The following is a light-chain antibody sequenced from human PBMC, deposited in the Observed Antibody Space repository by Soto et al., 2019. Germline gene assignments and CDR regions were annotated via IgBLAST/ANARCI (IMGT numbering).Light chain of an antibody. CDR1: QGISNY. CDR2: AAS. Sequence: AIRMTQSPSSLSASPGDRVTITCRASQGISNYLAWYQQRPGKAPRVLIHAASTLQGGVPSRFSGSGSGTYFTLTITYLQSEDFATYYCQHYYTYPWTFGQGTRVEIK. J-gene: IGKJ1*01. V-gene: IGKV1-8*01. CDR3: QHYYTYPWT.